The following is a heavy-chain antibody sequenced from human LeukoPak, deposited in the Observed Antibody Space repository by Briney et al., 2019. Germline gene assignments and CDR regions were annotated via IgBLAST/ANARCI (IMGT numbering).Heavy chain of an antibody. V-gene: IGHV3-33*01. CDR1: GFTFSSYG. CDR2: IWYDGSNK. Sequence: GRSLRLSCAASGFTFSSYGMHWVRQAPGKGLEWVALIWYDGSNKYYADSVKGRLTISRDNSKNTLYLQMNSLRAEDTAVYYCARGGGLDVWGQGATVTVSS. J-gene: IGHJ6*02. D-gene: IGHD3-16*01. CDR3: ARGGGLDV.